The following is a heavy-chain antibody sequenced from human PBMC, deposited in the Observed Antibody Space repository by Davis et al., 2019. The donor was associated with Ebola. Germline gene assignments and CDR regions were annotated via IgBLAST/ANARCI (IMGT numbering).Heavy chain of an antibody. CDR3: ARVSGEGYTGSYETVLTFDY. J-gene: IGHJ4*02. V-gene: IGHV1-18*04. CDR2: INPHNGNT. D-gene: IGHD1-26*01. Sequence: AASVKVSCKASGYTFANYGITWVRQAPGQGLEWMGWINPHNGNTNYAHKFQGRLAITTDRSTSTSYMELWSLTSDDTAVYYCARVSGEGYTGSYETVLTFDYWGQGTLVIVSS. CDR1: GYTFANYG.